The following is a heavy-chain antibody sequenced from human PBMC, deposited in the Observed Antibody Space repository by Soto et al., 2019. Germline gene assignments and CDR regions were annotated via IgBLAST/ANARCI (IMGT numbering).Heavy chain of an antibody. CDR2: LSNTGRRT. Sequence: PGGSLRLSXVLSVFPFGANAMSWVRQAPGKGLEWVSGLSNTGRRTSYADSVKGRFNISRDNSENTVYLQMNSLRVEDTAVYYCATEMGATQGPFDSWGQGTLVTVSS. CDR1: VFPFGANA. CDR3: ATEMGATQGPFDS. J-gene: IGHJ4*02. V-gene: IGHV3-23*01. D-gene: IGHD1-26*01.